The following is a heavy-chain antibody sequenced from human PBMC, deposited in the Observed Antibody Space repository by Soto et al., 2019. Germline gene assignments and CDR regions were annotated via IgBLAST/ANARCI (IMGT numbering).Heavy chain of an antibody. CDR3: AKDSSKWGQYCSSTSCYRPKDSPDY. CDR2: ISGSGGST. D-gene: IGHD2-2*01. CDR1: GFTFSSYA. J-gene: IGHJ4*02. V-gene: IGHV3-23*01. Sequence: EVQLLESGGGLVQPGGSLRLSCAASGFTFSSYAMSWVRQAPGKGLEWVSAISGSGGSTYYADSVKGRFTISRDNSKNTLYLQMNSLRAEDTAVYYGAKDSSKWGQYCSSTSCYRPKDSPDYWGQGTLVTVSS.